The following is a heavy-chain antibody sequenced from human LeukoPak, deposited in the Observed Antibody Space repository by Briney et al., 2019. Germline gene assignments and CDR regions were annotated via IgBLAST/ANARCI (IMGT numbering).Heavy chain of an antibody. CDR2: IYTRGTT. J-gene: IGHJ4*02. CDR1: GGSINSGNYY. V-gene: IGHV4-61*02. CDR3: ARGGSDCCYFDY. Sequence: SETLSLTCTVSGGSINSGNYYWSWIRQPAGKGLESIGRIYTRGTTTYNPSLKSRVTISVDTPKNQFSLKLSSVTAADTAVYYCARGGSDCCYFDYWGQGTLVTVSS. D-gene: IGHD2-21*02.